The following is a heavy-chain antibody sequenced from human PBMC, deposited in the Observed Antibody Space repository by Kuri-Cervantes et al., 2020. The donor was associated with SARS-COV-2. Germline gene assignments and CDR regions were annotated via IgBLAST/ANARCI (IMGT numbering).Heavy chain of an antibody. J-gene: IGHJ4*02. Sequence: GESLKISGAASGFTFSSYSMNWVHQAPGKGLEWVSSISSSSSYIYYADSVKGRFTISRDNAKNSLYLQMNSLRAEDTAVYYCARDFLLLAAQDYCGQGTLVTVSS. CDR1: GFTFSSYS. CDR2: ISSSSSYI. V-gene: IGHV3-21*01. D-gene: IGHD6-13*01. CDR3: ARDFLLLAAQDY.